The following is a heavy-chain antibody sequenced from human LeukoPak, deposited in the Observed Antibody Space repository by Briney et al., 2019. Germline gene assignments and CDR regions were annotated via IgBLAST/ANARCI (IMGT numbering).Heavy chain of an antibody. J-gene: IGHJ3*02. CDR2: ISTSSSYI. CDR3: ARVSILIVPYYAFDI. Sequence: GGSLRLSCAASGFTFSSYSMNWVRQAPGKGLEWVSFISTSSSYIHNADSVKGRFTISRDNAENSLYLQMNSLRAEDTAVYYCARVSILIVPYYAFDIWGQGTMVTVSS. V-gene: IGHV3-21*01. D-gene: IGHD2/OR15-2a*01. CDR1: GFTFSSYS.